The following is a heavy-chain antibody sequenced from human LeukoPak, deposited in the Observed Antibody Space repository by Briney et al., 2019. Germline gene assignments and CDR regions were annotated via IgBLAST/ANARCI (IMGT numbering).Heavy chain of an antibody. V-gene: IGHV3-9*01. CDR1: GFTFDDYA. CDR2: ISRNSDGT. Sequence: PGGSLRLSCAASGFTFDDYAMHWVRQVPGKGLEWVSGISRNSDGTGYVDSVKGRFTISRDNAKNSLYLQISSLRVEDTALYYCAKSGTVVPGIFDYWGQGTLVTVSS. D-gene: IGHD4-23*01. CDR3: AKSGTVVPGIFDY. J-gene: IGHJ4*02.